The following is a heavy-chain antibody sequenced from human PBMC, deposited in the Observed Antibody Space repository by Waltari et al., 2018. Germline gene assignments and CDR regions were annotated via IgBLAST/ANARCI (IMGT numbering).Heavy chain of an antibody. V-gene: IGHV3-53*02. CDR2: IYSGGST. CDR3: ARALAAAGFYFDY. Sequence: EVQLVETGGGLIQPGGSLRLSCAASGFTVSSNYMSWVRQAPGQGLEWVSVIYSGGSTYYADSVKGRFTISRDNSKNTLYLQMNSLRAEDTAVYYCARALAAAGFYFDYWGQGTLVTVSS. CDR1: GFTVSSNY. D-gene: IGHD6-13*01. J-gene: IGHJ4*02.